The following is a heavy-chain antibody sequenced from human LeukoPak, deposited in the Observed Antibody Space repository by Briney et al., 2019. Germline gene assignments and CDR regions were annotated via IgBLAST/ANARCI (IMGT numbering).Heavy chain of an antibody. CDR3: AKGDYGLGC. J-gene: IGHJ4*02. CDR2: INGGGGAN. V-gene: IGHV3-23*01. D-gene: IGHD4-17*01. Sequence: GGSLRLSCAASGFTFSSFAMSWVRQAPGKGLEWVSSINGGGGANYYADYVRGRFTISRDNSKNSLYLQMNSLRAEDTAVYYGAKGDYGLGCWGQGALVTV. CDR1: GFTFSSFA.